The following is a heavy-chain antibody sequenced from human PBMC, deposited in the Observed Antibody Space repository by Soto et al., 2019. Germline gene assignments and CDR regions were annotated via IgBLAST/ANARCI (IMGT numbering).Heavy chain of an antibody. D-gene: IGHD3-3*01. Sequence: ASVKVSCKASGYTFTSYDINWVRQATGQGLEWMGWMNPNSGNTGYAQKFQGRVTMTRNTSISTAYMELGSLRSEDTAVYYCASDPFFWSGYPEPDYYYMDVWGKGTTVTVSS. CDR3: ASDPFFWSGYPEPDYYYMDV. CDR1: GYTFTSYD. V-gene: IGHV1-8*01. J-gene: IGHJ6*03. CDR2: MNPNSGNT.